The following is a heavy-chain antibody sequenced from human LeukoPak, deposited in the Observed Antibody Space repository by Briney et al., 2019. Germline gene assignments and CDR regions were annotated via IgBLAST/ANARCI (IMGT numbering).Heavy chain of an antibody. J-gene: IGHJ4*02. D-gene: IGHD1-26*01. CDR2: IIPIFGAA. CDR1: GGTFSSYA. CDR3: ARKGEDSGSYYLF. V-gene: IGHV1-69*13. Sequence: SVKVSCKASGGTFSSYAISWVRQAPGQGLEWMGGIIPIFGAANYAQKFQGRVTITADESTSTAYMELSSLRSEDTAVYYCARKGEDSGSYYLFWGQGTLVTVSS.